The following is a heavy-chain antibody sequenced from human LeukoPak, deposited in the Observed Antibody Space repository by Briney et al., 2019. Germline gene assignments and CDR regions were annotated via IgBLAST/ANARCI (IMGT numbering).Heavy chain of an antibody. D-gene: IGHD3-22*01. J-gene: IGHJ4*02. Sequence: PGGSLRLSCAASGFTFSSYSMNWVRQAPGKGPEWVSSISSSSSYIYYADSVKGRFTISRDNAKNSLYLQMNSLRAEDSAVYYCASSYDSSGYYPTYYFDYWGQGTLVTVSS. CDR3: ASSYDSSGYYPTYYFDY. CDR1: GFTFSSYS. V-gene: IGHV3-21*01. CDR2: ISSSSSYI.